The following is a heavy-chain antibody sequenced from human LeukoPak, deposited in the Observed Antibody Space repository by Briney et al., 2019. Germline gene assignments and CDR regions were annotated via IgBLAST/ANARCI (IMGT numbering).Heavy chain of an antibody. J-gene: IGHJ4*02. V-gene: IGHV1-69*13. CDR1: GGTFSSYA. D-gene: IGHD3-22*01. CDR3: ARGGYYYDSSGRPTIDY. CDR2: IIPIFGTA. Sequence: SVTVSCKASGGTFSSYAISWVRQAPGQGLEWMGGIIPIFGTANYAQKFQGRVTITADESTSTAYMELSSLRSEDTAVYYCARGGYYYDSSGRPTIDYWGQGTLVTVSS.